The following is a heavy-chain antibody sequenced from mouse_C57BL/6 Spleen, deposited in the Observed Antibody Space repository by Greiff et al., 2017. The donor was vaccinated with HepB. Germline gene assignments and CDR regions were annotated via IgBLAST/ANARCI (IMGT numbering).Heavy chain of an antibody. D-gene: IGHD1-1*01. CDR1: GYTFTSYW. V-gene: IGHV1-69*01. CDR3: ARRGYYGSSYLDY. Sequence: VKLQQPGAELVMPGASVKLSCKASGYTFTSYWMHWVKQRPGQGLEWIGEIDPSDSYTNYNQKFKGKSTLTVDKSSSTAYMQLSSLTSEDSAVYYCARRGYYGSSYLDYWGQGTTLTVSS. J-gene: IGHJ2*01. CDR2: IDPSDSYT.